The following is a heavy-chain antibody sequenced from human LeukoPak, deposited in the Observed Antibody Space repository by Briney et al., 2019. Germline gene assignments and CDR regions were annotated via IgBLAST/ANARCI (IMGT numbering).Heavy chain of an antibody. Sequence: PSETLSLTCTVSGGSISSYYWSWIRQPAGKGLEWIGRIYTSGSTNYNPSLKSRVTMSVDTSKNQFSLKLSSVTAADTAVYYCARDVNIVVVTATLGVFDYWGQGTLVTVSS. CDR2: IYTSGST. J-gene: IGHJ4*02. V-gene: IGHV4-4*07. D-gene: IGHD2-21*02. CDR3: ARDVNIVVVTATLGVFDY. CDR1: GGSISSYY.